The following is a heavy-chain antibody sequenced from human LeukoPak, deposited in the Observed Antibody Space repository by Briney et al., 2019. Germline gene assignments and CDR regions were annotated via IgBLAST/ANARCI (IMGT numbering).Heavy chain of an antibody. Sequence: GGSLRLSCAASGFTFSSYEMHWVRQAPGKGLEWVSYISSSGSTIYYADSVKGRFTISRDNAKNSLYLQMNSLRAEDTAVYYCARVGLIGWFDPWGQGTLVTVSS. CDR3: ARVGLIGWFDP. D-gene: IGHD3-16*01. CDR1: GFTFSSYE. J-gene: IGHJ5*02. V-gene: IGHV3-48*03. CDR2: ISSSGSTI.